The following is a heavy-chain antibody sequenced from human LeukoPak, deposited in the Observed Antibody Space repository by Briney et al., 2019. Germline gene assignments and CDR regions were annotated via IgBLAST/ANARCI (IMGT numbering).Heavy chain of an antibody. Sequence: GESLKISCKDSGHSFTSYWIGWVRQMPGKGLEWMGIIYPGDSDTRYSPSFQGQVTISADKSISTAYLQWSSLKASDTAMYYCARAKAYSSSRYYFDYWAREPWSPSPQ. J-gene: IGHJ4*02. CDR3: ARAKAYSSSRYYFDY. D-gene: IGHD6-13*01. CDR2: IYPGDSDT. V-gene: IGHV5-51*01. CDR1: GHSFTSYW.